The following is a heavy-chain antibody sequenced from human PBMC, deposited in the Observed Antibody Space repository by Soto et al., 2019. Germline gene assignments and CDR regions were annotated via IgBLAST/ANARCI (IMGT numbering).Heavy chain of an antibody. CDR2: IYIDNT. J-gene: IGHJ4*02. Sequence: QVQLMQSGAEVKKPGASVKVSCKASGYTFSNYGFSWVRQAPGQGLEWMGWIYIDNTKYAQKFQGRVTMTTDTSTSTVYMELRSLRSDDTAVYYCARDRDWNLDYWGQGTLVTVTS. V-gene: IGHV1-18*01. D-gene: IGHD1-1*01. CDR3: ARDRDWNLDY. CDR1: GYTFSNYG.